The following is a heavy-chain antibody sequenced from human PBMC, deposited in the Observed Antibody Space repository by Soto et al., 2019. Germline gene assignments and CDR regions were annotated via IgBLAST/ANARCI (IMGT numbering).Heavy chain of an antibody. Sequence: QVQVVQSGAEVKKPGASVKVSCKASGYTFTSHYINWVRQAPGQGLEWMGVIDPSSGFTSFAQKLQGRVAMTRDTSTSTVYMELSSLRSEDTAVYYCARSGCGGDGSFDYWGQGTLVTVSS. CDR2: IDPSSGFT. CDR1: GYTFTSHY. J-gene: IGHJ4*02. CDR3: ARSGCGGDGSFDY. D-gene: IGHD2-21*02. V-gene: IGHV1-46*01.